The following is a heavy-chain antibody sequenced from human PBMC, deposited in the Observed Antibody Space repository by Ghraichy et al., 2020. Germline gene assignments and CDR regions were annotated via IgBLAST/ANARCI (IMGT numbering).Heavy chain of an antibody. Sequence: SETLSLTCTVSGGSISSYYWSWIRQPPGKGLEWIGYIYYSGSTNYNPSLKSRVTISVDTSKNQFSLKLSSVTAADTAVYYCAIQLAVREYYFDYWGQGTLVTVSS. CDR1: GGSISSYY. V-gene: IGHV4-59*01. D-gene: IGHD5-18*01. CDR3: AIQLAVREYYFDY. CDR2: IYYSGST. J-gene: IGHJ4*02.